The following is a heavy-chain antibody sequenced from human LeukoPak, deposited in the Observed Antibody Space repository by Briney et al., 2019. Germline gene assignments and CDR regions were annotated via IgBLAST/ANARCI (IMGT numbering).Heavy chain of an antibody. D-gene: IGHD5-18*01. Sequence: PGGSLRLSCAASGFTFSSYAMSWVRQAPGKGLEWVSAISGSGGSTYYADSVKGRFTISRDNSKNTLYLQMNSLRAEDTAVYYCAKLRGVDTAMVTWLYFDYWGQGTPVTVSS. CDR2: ISGSGGST. CDR1: GFTFSSYA. V-gene: IGHV3-23*01. CDR3: AKLRGVDTAMVTWLYFDY. J-gene: IGHJ4*02.